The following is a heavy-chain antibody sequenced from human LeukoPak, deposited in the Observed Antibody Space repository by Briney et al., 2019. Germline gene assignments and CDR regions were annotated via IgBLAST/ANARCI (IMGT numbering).Heavy chain of an antibody. J-gene: IGHJ4*02. CDR1: GGSISSGGYY. V-gene: IGHV4-31*03. Sequence: SQTLSLTCTVSGGSISSGGYYWSWIRQHPGKGLEWIGYIYYSGSTYYNPSLKSRVTISVDTSKNQFSLKLSSVTAADTAVYYCARARYYYDSSGYCHFDYWGQGTLATVSS. CDR2: IYYSGST. D-gene: IGHD3-22*01. CDR3: ARARYYYDSSGYCHFDY.